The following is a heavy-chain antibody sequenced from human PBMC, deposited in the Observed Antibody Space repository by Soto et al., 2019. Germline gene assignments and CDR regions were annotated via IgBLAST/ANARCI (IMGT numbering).Heavy chain of an antibody. CDR1: GGSISSSSYY. D-gene: IGHD1-26*01. J-gene: IGHJ5*02. V-gene: IGHV4-39*01. CDR2: IYYSGST. Sequence: QLQLQESGPGLVKPSETLSLTCTVSGGSISSSSYYWGWIRQPPGKGLEWIGSIYYSGSTYYNPSLKSRVTISVDTSKNQFSLKLSSVTAADTAVYYCARRYSGSYYHRTHRLPFDPWGQGTLVTVSS. CDR3: ARRYSGSYYHRTHRLPFDP.